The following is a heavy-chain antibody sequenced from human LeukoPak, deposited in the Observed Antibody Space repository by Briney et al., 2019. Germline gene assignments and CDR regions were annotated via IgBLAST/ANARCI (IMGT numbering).Heavy chain of an antibody. CDR1: GGSISSYY. J-gene: IGHJ5*02. V-gene: IGHV4-59*01. Sequence: SETLSLTCTVSGGSISSYYWSWIRQPPGKGLEWIGYVYYSGSTNYNPSLKSRVTISVDTSKNQFSLKLSSVTDADTAVYYCARAGIAAAGNRWFDPWGQGTLVTVSS. CDR3: ARAGIAAAGNRWFDP. CDR2: VYYSGST. D-gene: IGHD6-13*01.